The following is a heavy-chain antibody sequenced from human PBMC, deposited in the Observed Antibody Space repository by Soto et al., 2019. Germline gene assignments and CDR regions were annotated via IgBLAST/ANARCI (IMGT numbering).Heavy chain of an antibody. CDR1: GFTVSSNY. CDR3: ARIGYSYGYWFDP. J-gene: IGHJ5*02. D-gene: IGHD5-18*01. V-gene: IGHV3-53*01. Sequence: GESLKISCAASGFTVSSNYMSWVRQAPGKGLEWVSVIYSGGSTYYADSVKGRFTISRDNSKNTLYLQMNSLRAEDTAVYYCARIGYSYGYWFDPWGQGTLVTVSS. CDR2: IYSGGST.